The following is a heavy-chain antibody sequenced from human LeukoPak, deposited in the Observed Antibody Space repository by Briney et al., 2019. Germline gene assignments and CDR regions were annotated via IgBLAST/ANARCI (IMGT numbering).Heavy chain of an antibody. J-gene: IGHJ3*02. CDR1: GFTFSSYW. CDR3: AKDSSRSGAFDI. Sequence: GRSLRLSCAASGFTFSSYWMSWVRQAPGKWREWVANIKQDGSAKYYVGSVKGRFTISRDNAKNSLYLQMNSLRAEGTAVYYCAKDSSRSGAFDIWGQGTMVTVYS. D-gene: IGHD2-2*01. V-gene: IGHV3-7*03. CDR2: IKQDGSAK.